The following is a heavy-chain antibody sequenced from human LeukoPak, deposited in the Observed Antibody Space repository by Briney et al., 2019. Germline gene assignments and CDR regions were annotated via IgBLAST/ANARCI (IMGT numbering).Heavy chain of an antibody. Sequence: SGPTLVNPTSKLTLTCKYCRFSLRPYGMRVSWIRQPPGKALEWLARIDWDDDKFYSTSLKTRLTISKDTSKNQVVLTMTNMDPVDTATYYCARTPYCGGDCYVDYWGQGTLVTVSS. CDR2: IDWDDDK. V-gene: IGHV2-70*04. J-gene: IGHJ4*02. CDR3: ARTPYCGGDCYVDY. D-gene: IGHD2-21*02. CDR1: RFSLRPYGMR.